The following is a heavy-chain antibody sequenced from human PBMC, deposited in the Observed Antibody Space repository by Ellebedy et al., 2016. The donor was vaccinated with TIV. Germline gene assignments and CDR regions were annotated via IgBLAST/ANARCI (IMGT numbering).Heavy chain of an antibody. CDR3: ARHTLTFKYDSSAYTGPDY. J-gene: IGHJ4*02. D-gene: IGHD3-22*01. CDR1: GYIFSNYW. CDR2: IYPGDSDS. V-gene: IGHV5-51*01. Sequence: PGGSLRLSCKVSGYIFSNYWIGWVRQMPGKGLEWMGIIYPGDSDSRYSPSFQGQVTMSVDKSISTAYLQWSSLKASDTAMYYCARHTLTFKYDSSAYTGPDYWGQGTLVTVSS.